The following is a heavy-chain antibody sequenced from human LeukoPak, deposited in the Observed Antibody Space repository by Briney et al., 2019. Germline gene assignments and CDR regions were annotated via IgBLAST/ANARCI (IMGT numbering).Heavy chain of an antibody. Sequence: PGGSLRLSCAASGFTFSSYDMHWVRQAVGEGLEWVSTIATAGDTYYPGSVKGRFTISRENAKNSLYLQMNSLRAGDTAVYYCARGPYYYDNSGHRYRMDVWGQGTTVTVSS. V-gene: IGHV3-13*01. CDR2: IATAGDT. CDR1: GFTFSSYD. J-gene: IGHJ6*02. D-gene: IGHD3-22*01. CDR3: ARGPYYYDNSGHRYRMDV.